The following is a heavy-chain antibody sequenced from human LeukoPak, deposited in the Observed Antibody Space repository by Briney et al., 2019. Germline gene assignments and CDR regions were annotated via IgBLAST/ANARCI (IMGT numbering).Heavy chain of an antibody. V-gene: IGHV3-48*03. CDR2: ITNRGSGSTI. D-gene: IGHD6-25*01. J-gene: IGHJ4*02. CDR1: GFTFSSYE. CDR3: AREHSSSGWGYFDY. Sequence: GGSLRLSCAASGFTFSSYEMNCVRQAPGKGLEWVSYITNRGSGSTIYYAGSVKGRFTVSRDDAKNSLYLQMNSLRVEDTAVYYCAREHSSSGWGYFDYWGQGTLVTVSS.